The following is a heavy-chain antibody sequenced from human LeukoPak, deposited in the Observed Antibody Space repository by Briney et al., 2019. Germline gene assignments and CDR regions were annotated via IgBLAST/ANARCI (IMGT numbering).Heavy chain of an antibody. D-gene: IGHD3-10*01. CDR3: ARDYGSGSYVYMDV. Sequence: SETLSLTCAVSGGSISSGGYSWSWIRQPPGKRLEWIGYIYYSGSTYYNPSLKSRVTISVDTSKNQFSLKLSSVTAADTAVYYCARDYGSGSYVYMDVWGKGTTVTVSS. J-gene: IGHJ6*03. CDR2: IYYSGST. V-gene: IGHV4-30-4*07. CDR1: GGSISSGGYS.